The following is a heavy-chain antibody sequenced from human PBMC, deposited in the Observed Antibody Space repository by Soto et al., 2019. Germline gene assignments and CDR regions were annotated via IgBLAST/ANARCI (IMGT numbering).Heavy chain of an antibody. CDR1: GFTFSTSV. CDR3: AREEFEDGRGHFDY. CDR2: ISYGGVNK. J-gene: IGHJ4*02. V-gene: IGHV3-30-3*01. D-gene: IGHD3-22*01. Sequence: QVQLVESGGGVVQPGGSLRLSCAASGFTFSTSVMHWVRQAPGKGLEWMAIISYGGVNKYYADSVKGRFTISRDISESTLYLQMNSLRTEDTAVYYCAREEFEDGRGHFDYWGQGTLVSGSS.